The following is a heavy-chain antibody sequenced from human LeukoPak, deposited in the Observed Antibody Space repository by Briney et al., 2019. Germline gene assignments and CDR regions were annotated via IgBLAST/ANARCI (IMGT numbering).Heavy chain of an antibody. CDR1: GFTFDDYA. D-gene: IGHD5-12*01. J-gene: IGHJ4*02. CDR3: AKRGSYSGSFTSTFDY. V-gene: IGHV3-9*01. CDR2: ISWNSGSI. Sequence: GGSLRLSCAASGFTFDDYAMHWVRQAPGKGLEWVSGISWNSGSIGYADSVKGRFTISRDSPKNTLYLQMNSLRAEDTAVYYCAKRGSYSGSFTSTFDYWGQGTLVTVSS.